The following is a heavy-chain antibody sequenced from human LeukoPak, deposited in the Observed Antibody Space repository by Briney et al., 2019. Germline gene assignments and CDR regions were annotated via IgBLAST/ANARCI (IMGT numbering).Heavy chain of an antibody. CDR3: ARLARQQSWWLPGLGEDY. J-gene: IGHJ4*02. V-gene: IGHV4-39*01. CDR1: GGSISSSSYY. CDR2: IYYSGST. D-gene: IGHD2-8*02. Sequence: SETLSLTCTVSGGSISSSSYYWGWSRQPPGEGLEWIGSIYYSGSTYYNPSLKSRVTISVDTSKNQFSLKLSSVTAADTAVYYCARLARQQSWWLPGLGEDYWGQGTLVTVSS.